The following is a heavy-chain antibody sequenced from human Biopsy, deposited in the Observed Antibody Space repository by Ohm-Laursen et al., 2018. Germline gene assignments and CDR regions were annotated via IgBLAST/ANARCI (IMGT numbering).Heavy chain of an antibody. CDR1: GGSISRSSYN. J-gene: IGHJ5*02. V-gene: IGHV4-39*01. CDR2: IYNTETT. Sequence: SETLSLTCSASGGSISRSSYNWAWLRQPPGKGLEWIGSIYNTETTFYNPSLKSRVTISVDTSTNQFSLKVSSVTAADTALYFCARHPTGFWFDPWGHGTLVTVSS. CDR3: ARHPTGFWFDP.